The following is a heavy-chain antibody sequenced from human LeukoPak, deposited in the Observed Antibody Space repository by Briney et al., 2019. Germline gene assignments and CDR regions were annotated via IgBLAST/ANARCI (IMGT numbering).Heavy chain of an antibody. CDR3: ARAGVYSYSYYMDV. CDR1: RFTFSSYA. V-gene: IGHV3-30*04. CDR2: ISYDGSNK. Sequence: GRSLRLSCAASRFTFSSYAMHWVRQAPGKGLEWVTLISYDGSNKYYADSVKGRFTISRDNSKNTLYLQMNSLRAEDTAVYYWARAGVYSYSYYMDVWGKGTTVTVS. J-gene: IGHJ6*03. D-gene: IGHD5-18*01.